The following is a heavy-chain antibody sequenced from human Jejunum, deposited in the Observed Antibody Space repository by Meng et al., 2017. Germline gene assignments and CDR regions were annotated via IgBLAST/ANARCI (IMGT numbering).Heavy chain of an antibody. CDR1: GYTFTTYG. J-gene: IGHJ4*02. Sequence: ASVKVSCKASGYTFTTYGISWVRQAPGQGLEGMGWISAYYGSTNYAQKVQGRVTMTRDTSTSTVYMELRSLRSDDTAIYYCVREEQYGDYINFGYWGRGTLVTVSS. V-gene: IGHV1-18*01. D-gene: IGHD4-17*01. CDR3: VREEQYGDYINFGY. CDR2: ISAYYGST.